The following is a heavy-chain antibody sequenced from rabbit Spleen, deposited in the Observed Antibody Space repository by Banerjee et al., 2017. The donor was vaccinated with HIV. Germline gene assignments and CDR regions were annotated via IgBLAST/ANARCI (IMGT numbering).Heavy chain of an antibody. J-gene: IGHJ4*01. CDR2: IDPVFGIT. CDR1: GFPFSEKA. V-gene: IGHV1S47*01. Sequence: QEQLVESGGGLVKPGASLTLTCKASGFPFSEKAVMCWVRQAPGKGLEWIGYIDPVFGITYFANWVNGRFTISSHNAQNTLFLQLNSLTAADTATYFCVRDRANIGGDYGPYYFDLWGPGTLVTVS. D-gene: IGHD2-1*01. CDR3: VRDRANIGGDYGPYYFDL.